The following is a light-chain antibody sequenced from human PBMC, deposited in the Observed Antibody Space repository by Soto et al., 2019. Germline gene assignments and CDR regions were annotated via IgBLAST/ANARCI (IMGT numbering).Light chain of an antibody. V-gene: IGKV1-12*02. J-gene: IGKJ4*01. Sequence: DIQMTQSPSSVSASVGDRVTITCRASQGIITYLAWYQQKPGEAPKLLISAASSLQSWVTSMFGGSGSETDFTLDINSQQTEDFSTYCYKQTNTYPFTFGGGTKVESK. CDR2: AAS. CDR3: KQTNTYPFT. CDR1: QGIITY.